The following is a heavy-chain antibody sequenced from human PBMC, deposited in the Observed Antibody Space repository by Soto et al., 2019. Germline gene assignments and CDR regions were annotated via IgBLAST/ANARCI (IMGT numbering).Heavy chain of an antibody. V-gene: IGHV4-38-2*01. Sequence: PSETLSLTCAVSGYFISNGYHWGWIRQSPGKGLEWIGSVYHSGTTYYNPSLRRRVTVSVDTSKNQFSLRLNSVTTADTAVYYCAKGNYRGNICAYDYWGQGTLVTVSS. CDR3: AKGNYRGNICAYDY. CDR2: VYHSGTT. CDR1: GYFISNGYH. D-gene: IGHD5-18*01. J-gene: IGHJ4*02.